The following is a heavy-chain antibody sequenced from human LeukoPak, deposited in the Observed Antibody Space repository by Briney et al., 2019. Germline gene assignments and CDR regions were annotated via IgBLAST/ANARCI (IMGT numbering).Heavy chain of an antibody. J-gene: IGHJ4*02. CDR3: ARLLGYDSSGSTLSFDY. Sequence: SETLSLTCTVSGGSISSYYWSWIRQPPGKGLEWIGYIYYSGSTNYNPSLKSRVTIPVDTSKNQFSLKLSSVTAADTAVYYCARLLGYDSSGSTLSFDYWGQGTLVTVSS. CDR2: IYYSGST. V-gene: IGHV4-59*08. D-gene: IGHD3-22*01. CDR1: GGSISSYY.